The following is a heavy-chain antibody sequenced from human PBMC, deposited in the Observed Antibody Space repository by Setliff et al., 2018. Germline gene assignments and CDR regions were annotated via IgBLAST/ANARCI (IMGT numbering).Heavy chain of an antibody. Sequence: GGSLRLSCAASALTFSRYWMKWVRQAPGKGLEWVADIRQDGNEIYYVDSVRGRFTISRDTAKNSVYLQMNSLRAEDTGVYYCAKGCHAGCFWSDCWGQGTLVRLL. V-gene: IGHV3-7*01. CDR1: ALTFSRYW. CDR3: AKGCHAGCFWSDC. CDR2: IRQDGNEI. J-gene: IGHJ4*02. D-gene: IGHD2-15*01.